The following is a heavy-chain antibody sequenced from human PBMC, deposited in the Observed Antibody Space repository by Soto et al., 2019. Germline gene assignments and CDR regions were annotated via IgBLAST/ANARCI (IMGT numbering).Heavy chain of an antibody. CDR3: ARGKASRIAAPSDYGMDV. V-gene: IGHV3-7*03. CDR1: GFTFSSYW. J-gene: IGHJ6*02. CDR2: IKQDGSEK. D-gene: IGHD6-13*01. Sequence: LRLSCAASGFTFSSYWMSWVRQAPGKGLEWVANIKQDGSEKYYVDSVKGRFTISRDNAKNSLYLQMNSLRAEDTAVYYCARGKASRIAAPSDYGMDVWGQGTTVTVSS.